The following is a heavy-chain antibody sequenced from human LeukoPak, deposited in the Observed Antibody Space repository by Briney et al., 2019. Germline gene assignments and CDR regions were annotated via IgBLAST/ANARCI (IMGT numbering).Heavy chain of an antibody. CDR2: ISSSSSYI. CDR3: AKPDPLESYPDG. J-gene: IGHJ4*02. V-gene: IGHV3-21*04. CDR1: GFTFSDYY. D-gene: IGHD1-26*01. Sequence: GGSLRLSCAASGFTFSDYYMSWVRKAPGKGLEWVSSISSSSSYIYYADSVKGRFTISRDNAKNTLYLQMNSLRAEDTAVYYCAKPDPLESYPDGWGQGTLVTVSS.